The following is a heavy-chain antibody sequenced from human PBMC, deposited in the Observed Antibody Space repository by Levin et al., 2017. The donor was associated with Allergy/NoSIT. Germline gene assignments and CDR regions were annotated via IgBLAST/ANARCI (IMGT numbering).Heavy chain of an antibody. CDR2: VNHSGST. D-gene: IGHD6-13*01. CDR3: ARGFRSPGIAVAGTDY. V-gene: IGHV4-34*01. Sequence: SETLSLTCAVYGGSFSGYHWSWIRQPPGKGLEWIGEVNHSGSTNYIPSLKSRVTISVDTSKNQFSLKLSSVTAADTAVYYCARGFRSPGIAVAGTDYWGQGTLVTVSS. CDR1: GGSFSGYH. J-gene: IGHJ4*02.